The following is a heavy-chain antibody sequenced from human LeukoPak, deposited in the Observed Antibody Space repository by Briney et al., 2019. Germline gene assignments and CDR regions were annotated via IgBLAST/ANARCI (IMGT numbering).Heavy chain of an antibody. D-gene: IGHD3-3*01. CDR2: ISGSGGST. CDR3: AKEPRITIFGVDKFSPDY. Sequence: GGSLRLSCAASGFTFSSYAMSWVRQAPGKGLEWVSAISGSGGSTYYADSVKGRFTISRDNSKNTLYLQMNSLRAEDTAVYYCAKEPRITIFGVDKFSPDYWGQGTLVTVSS. V-gene: IGHV3-23*01. J-gene: IGHJ4*02. CDR1: GFTFSSYA.